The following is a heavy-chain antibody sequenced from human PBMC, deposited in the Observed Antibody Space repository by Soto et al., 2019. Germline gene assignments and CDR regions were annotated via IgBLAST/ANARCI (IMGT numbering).Heavy chain of an antibody. Sequence: EEQLVESGGDLVQPGRSLRLSCAASGFSIEDYAMHWVRQAPGKGLEWVSSISWDSDTIDYADSVKGRFTISRDNAKNSLYLQMNSLRAEDTALYYCAKDVIERRYCITPDCMGYYYYFMDVWGKGTTVTVSS. D-gene: IGHD3-10*01. CDR2: ISWDSDTI. CDR1: GFSIEDYA. V-gene: IGHV3-9*01. CDR3: AKDVIERRYCITPDCMGYYYYFMDV. J-gene: IGHJ6*03.